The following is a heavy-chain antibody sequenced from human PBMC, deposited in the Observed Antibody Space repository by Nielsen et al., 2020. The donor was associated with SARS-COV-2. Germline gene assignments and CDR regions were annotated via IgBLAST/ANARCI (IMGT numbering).Heavy chain of an antibody. V-gene: IGHV3-23*01. CDR3: AKDSDYYGSGSCDY. Sequence: ESLQLSCPASGFPFSSYAMSWVRQAPGKGLEWVSAISGSGGSTYYADSVKGRFNISRDNSKNTLYLQMNSLRAEDTAVYYCAKDSDYYGSGSCDYWGQGTLVTVSS. D-gene: IGHD3-10*01. J-gene: IGHJ4*02. CDR2: ISGSGGST. CDR1: GFPFSSYA.